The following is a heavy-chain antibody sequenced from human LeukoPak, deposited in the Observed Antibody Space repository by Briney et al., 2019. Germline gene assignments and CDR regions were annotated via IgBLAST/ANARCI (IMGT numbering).Heavy chain of an antibody. CDR2: ISSSGSTI. Sequence: PGGSLRLSCAASGFTFSSYEMNWVRQAPGKGLEWVSYISSSGSTIYYADSVKGRFTISRDNAKNSLYLQMNSLRAEDTAVYYCARIPGIAAAGDSFDPCGQGTLVTVSS. CDR1: GFTFSSYE. V-gene: IGHV3-48*03. CDR3: ARIPGIAAAGDSFDP. J-gene: IGHJ5*02. D-gene: IGHD6-13*01.